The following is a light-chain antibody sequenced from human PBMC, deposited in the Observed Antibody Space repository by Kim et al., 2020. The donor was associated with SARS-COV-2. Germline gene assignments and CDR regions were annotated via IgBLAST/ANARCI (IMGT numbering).Light chain of an antibody. CDR1: SSNIGRNA. CDR2: NKDN. CDR3: ASWDDSLKGWV. Sequence: QSVLTQPPSTSGTPGQRVIISCSGSSSNIGRNAVNWYQHLPGTAPKLLVYNKDNQRPSGVPDRFSASKSGTSASLAISGLQSEDEADYYCASWDDSLKGWVFGGGTKLTVL. J-gene: IGLJ3*02. V-gene: IGLV1-44*01.